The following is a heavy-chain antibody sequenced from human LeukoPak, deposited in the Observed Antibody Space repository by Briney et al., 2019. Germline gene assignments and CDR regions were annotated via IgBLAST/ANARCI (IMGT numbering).Heavy chain of an antibody. CDR1: GFPFSNYA. J-gene: IGHJ4*02. CDR3: AKGFGNSGYHDY. V-gene: IGHV3-23*01. Sequence: PGGSLRLSCAASGFPFSNYAMTWVRQAPGKGLERVSGISDSGDRTYYADSVKGPFTISRDNSKNKLYLQMNSLRVEDTALYYCAKGFGNSGYHDYWGQGTLVTVSS. D-gene: IGHD3-22*01. CDR2: ISDSGDRT.